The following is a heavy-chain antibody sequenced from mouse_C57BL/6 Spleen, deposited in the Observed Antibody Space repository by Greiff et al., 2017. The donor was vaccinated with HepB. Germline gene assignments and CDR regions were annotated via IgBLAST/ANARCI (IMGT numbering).Heavy chain of an antibody. Sequence: VQLQQSGPELVKPGASVKISCKASGYTFTDYYMNRVKQSHGKSLEWIGDINPNNGGTSYNQKFKGKATLTVDKSSSTAYMELRSLTSEDSAVYYCARSTGYYYAMDYWGQGTSVTVSS. V-gene: IGHV1-26*01. CDR2: INPNNGGT. J-gene: IGHJ4*01. CDR1: GYTFTDYY. CDR3: ARSTGYYYAMDY.